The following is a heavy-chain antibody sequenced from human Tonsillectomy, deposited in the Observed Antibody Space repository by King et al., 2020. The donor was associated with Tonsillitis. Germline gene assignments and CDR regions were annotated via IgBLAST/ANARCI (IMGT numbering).Heavy chain of an antibody. D-gene: IGHD3-3*01. J-gene: IGHJ6*02. CDR3: AKCPYDFWSGGLYYALDV. Sequence: VQLVESGGGLVQPGGSLRLSCAASGFTFSTYAMTWVRQAPGKGLAWVSVMSGAGARTYHADSVKGRFTISSDNSKNTLYLQMNSLRAEDTAVYYCAKCPYDFWSGGLYYALDVWGQGTTVTVSS. CDR2: MSGAGART. CDR1: GFTFSTYA. V-gene: IGHV3-23*04.